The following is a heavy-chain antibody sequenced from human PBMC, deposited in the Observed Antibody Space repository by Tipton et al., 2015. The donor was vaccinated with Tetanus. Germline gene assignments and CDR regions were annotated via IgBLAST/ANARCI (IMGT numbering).Heavy chain of an antibody. CDR2: LNPKSGSA. D-gene: IGHD2-2*01. Sequence: QLVQSGAEVKKPGASVKVSCKASGYTFTSYGLNWVRKAAGRGFEWMGWLNPKSGSAAYAPRFQGRVTMTTNTSITTAFMEVASLTYEDTAVYYCASGSSIRHGLDVWGHRTSVTVSS. CDR1: GYTFTSYG. V-gene: IGHV1-8*02. J-gene: IGHJ6*01. CDR3: ASGSSIRHGLDV.